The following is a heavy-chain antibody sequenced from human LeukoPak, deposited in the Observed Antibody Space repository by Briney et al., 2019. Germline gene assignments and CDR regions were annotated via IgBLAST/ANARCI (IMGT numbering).Heavy chain of an antibody. J-gene: IGHJ4*02. V-gene: IGHV3-30-3*01. CDR3: ARDLQCSGGSCFSDASGYFDY. Sequence: GGSLRLSCAASGFTFSSYTMHWVRQAPGKGLEWVAVISFDGSKRLYADAVKRRFIISRDKSKKTVSLQMNSLRPEDTAVYFCARDLQCSGGSCFSDASGYFDYWGQGALVTVSS. CDR1: GFTFSSYT. D-gene: IGHD2-15*01. CDR2: ISFDGSKR.